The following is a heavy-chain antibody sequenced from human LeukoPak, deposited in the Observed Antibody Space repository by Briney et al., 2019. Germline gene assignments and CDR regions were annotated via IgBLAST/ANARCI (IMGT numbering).Heavy chain of an antibody. Sequence: PSETLSPTCTVSGVSISSYYWSWIRQPAGKGLEWIGRIYTSGSTNYNPSLKSRVTMSVDTSKNQFSLKLSSVTAADTAVYYCARDRYYYDSSGYYRLDYWGQGTLVTVSS. CDR1: GVSISSYY. CDR3: ARDRYYYDSSGYYRLDY. D-gene: IGHD3-22*01. CDR2: IYTSGST. V-gene: IGHV4-4*07. J-gene: IGHJ4*02.